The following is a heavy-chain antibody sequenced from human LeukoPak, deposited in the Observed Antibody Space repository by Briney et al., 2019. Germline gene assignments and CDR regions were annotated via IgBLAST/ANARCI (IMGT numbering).Heavy chain of an antibody. CDR2: TRGNGGNT. CDR3: AKGDTPNWYSSSDS. D-gene: IGHD5-18*01. Sequence: GGSLRLSCAASGLPFSSYAMSWVPHAPGKGREWVSSTRGNGGNTYYAEAVKGRFTIFRDNPKDTLLLQMNSLRADDTAVYYCAKGDTPNWYSSSDSWGRGTLVTVSS. J-gene: IGHJ4*02. CDR1: GLPFSSYA. V-gene: IGHV3-23*01.